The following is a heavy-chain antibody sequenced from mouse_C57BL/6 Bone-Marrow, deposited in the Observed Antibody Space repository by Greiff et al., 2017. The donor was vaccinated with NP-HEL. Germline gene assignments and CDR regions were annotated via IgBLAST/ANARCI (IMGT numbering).Heavy chain of an antibody. Sequence: EVKLQESGEGLVKPGGSLKLSCAASGFTFSSYAMSWVRQTPEKRLEWVAYISSGGDYIYYADTVKGRFTISRDNARNTLYLQMSSLKSEDTAMYYCTREGNLTGPYAMDYWGQGTSVTVSS. CDR1: GFTFSSYA. J-gene: IGHJ4*01. V-gene: IGHV5-9-1*02. CDR2: ISSGGDYI. CDR3: TREGNLTGPYAMDY. D-gene: IGHD4-1*01.